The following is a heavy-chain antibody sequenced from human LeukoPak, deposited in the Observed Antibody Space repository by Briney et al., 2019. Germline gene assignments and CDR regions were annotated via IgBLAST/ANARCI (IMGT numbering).Heavy chain of an antibody. CDR2: IDSDGTLT. D-gene: IGHD2-15*01. V-gene: IGHV3-74*01. J-gene: IGHJ4*02. CDR1: GFTFDTSW. Sequence: GGSLRLSCAASGFTFDTSWMHWVRQAPGKGLVWVARIDSDGTLTSYVDSVKGRFTISRDNAKNTVYLQMNSLRAEDTAVYYCAVPGGSCYLCFDYWGQGTLVTVSS. CDR3: AVPGGSCYLCFDY.